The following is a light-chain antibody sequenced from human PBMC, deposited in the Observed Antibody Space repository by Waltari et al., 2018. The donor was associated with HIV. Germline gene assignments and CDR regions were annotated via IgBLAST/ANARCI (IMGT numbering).Light chain of an antibody. Sequence: QSALTQPASVSGSPGPSINISCTGTSRDVGSYNLVPWYQQHPGKAPKLMIYEVSKRPSGVSNRFSGSKSGNTASLTISGLQAEDEADYYCCSYAGTFYVFGTGTKVTVL. V-gene: IGLV2-23*02. CDR2: EVS. CDR3: CSYAGTFYV. J-gene: IGLJ1*01. CDR1: SRDVGSYNL.